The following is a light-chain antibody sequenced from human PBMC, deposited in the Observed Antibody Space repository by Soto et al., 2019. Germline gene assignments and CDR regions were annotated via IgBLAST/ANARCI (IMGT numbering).Light chain of an antibody. CDR1: QSISGW. Sequence: DSRMTQSPSTLSASVGDTVTVTCRASQSISGWLAWYQQKPGKAPKLLIYDASSLESGVPSRFSGSGSGTEFTLTITSLQPDDFATYYCQQYNSYPWTFGQRTKADIK. J-gene: IGKJ1*01. CDR2: DAS. V-gene: IGKV1-5*01. CDR3: QQYNSYPWT.